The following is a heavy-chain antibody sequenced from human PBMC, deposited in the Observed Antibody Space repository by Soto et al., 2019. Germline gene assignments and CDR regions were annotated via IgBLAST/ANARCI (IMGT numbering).Heavy chain of an antibody. CDR3: ARETAIGIRGAGGMDV. J-gene: IGHJ6*02. V-gene: IGHV1-18*04. CDR2: ISAYNGNT. Sequence: ASVKVSCKASGYTFTSYGISWVRQAPGQGLEWMGWISAYNGNTNYAQKLQGRVTMTTDTSTSTAYMELRSLRSDDTAVYYCARETAIGIRGAGGMDVWGQGTTVTVSS. D-gene: IGHD3-10*01. CDR1: GYTFTSYG.